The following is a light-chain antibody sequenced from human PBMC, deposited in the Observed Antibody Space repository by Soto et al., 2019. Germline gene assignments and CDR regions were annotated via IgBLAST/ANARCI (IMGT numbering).Light chain of an antibody. CDR1: SSDVGGYNY. V-gene: IGLV2-8*01. CDR2: EVS. CDR3: SSYAGSNV. J-gene: IGLJ1*01. Sequence: QSVLTQPPSASGSPGQSVTISCTGTSSDVGGYNYVSWYQQHPGKAPKLMIYEVSKRPSGVPDRFSGSKSGNTAPLTVSGLQAEDEADYYCSSYAGSNVFGTGTKVTVL.